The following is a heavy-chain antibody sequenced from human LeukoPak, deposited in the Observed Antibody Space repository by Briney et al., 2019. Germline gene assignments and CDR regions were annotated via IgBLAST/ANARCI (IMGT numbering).Heavy chain of an antibody. CDR3: ARGWGIAAAGTYWFDP. CDR1: GGSISSYY. D-gene: IGHD6-13*01. J-gene: IGHJ5*02. CDR2: IYYSGST. Sequence: PSETLPLTCTVSGGSISSYYWSWIRQPPGKGLEWIGYIYYSGSTNYNPSLKSRVTISVDTSKNQFSLKLSSVTAADTAVYYCARGWGIAAAGTYWFDPWGQGTLVTVSS. V-gene: IGHV4-59*01.